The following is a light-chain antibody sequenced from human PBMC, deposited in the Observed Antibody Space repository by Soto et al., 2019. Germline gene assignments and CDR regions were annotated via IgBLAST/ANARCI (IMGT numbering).Light chain of an antibody. CDR3: QHYYTYPYT. V-gene: IGKV1-5*03. CDR2: KAP. J-gene: IGKJ2*01. Sequence: DIQMTQSPSTLSASVGGRVPISCRASQNINNLLAWYQQKPVKVPKLLIYKAPSLDSGGPSRFSGSGSGTDFTLTISSLQPDDFATYYCQHYYTYPYTFGQGTKLEIK. CDR1: QNINNL.